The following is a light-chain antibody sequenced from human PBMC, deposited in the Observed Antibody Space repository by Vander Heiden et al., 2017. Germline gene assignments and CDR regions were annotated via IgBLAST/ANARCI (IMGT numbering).Light chain of an antibody. V-gene: IGLV1-51*02. CDR1: RSDLGNNY. J-gene: IGLJ2*01. Sequence: QSVLTQPPSVSAAPGQKVPISCSGSRSDLGNNYVSWYQQLPGTAPKLLSDENNRRPSGIPDRFSGSKSGTSATLVITGLQTGDEADYYCETWESSLSAVVFGGGTKLTVL. CDR3: ETWESSLSAVV. CDR2: ENN.